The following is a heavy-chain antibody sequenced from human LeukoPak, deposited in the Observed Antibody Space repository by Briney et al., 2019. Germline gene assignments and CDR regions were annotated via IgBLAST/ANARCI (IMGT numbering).Heavy chain of an antibody. J-gene: IGHJ6*03. D-gene: IGHD3-3*01. CDR2: ISAYNGNT. CDR3: AREGYYDFWSGYYPTYYYYYYYMDV. V-gene: IGHV1-18*01. CDR1: GYTFTSYG. Sequence: GASVKVSCKASGYTFTSYGISWVRQAPGQGLEWMGWISAYNGNTNYAQKLQGRVTMTTDTSTSTAYMELRSLRSDDTAVYYCAREGYYDFWSGYYPTYYYYYYYMDVWGKGTTVTVSS.